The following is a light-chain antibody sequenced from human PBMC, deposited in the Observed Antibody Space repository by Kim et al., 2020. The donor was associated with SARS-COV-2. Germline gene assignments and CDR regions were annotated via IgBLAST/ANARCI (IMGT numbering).Light chain of an antibody. CDR2: TND. J-gene: IGLJ3*02. Sequence: PGQGVAIACSGGSSSIGSHTVNWYQPVPGTAPKLLIYTNDQRPPGVPDRFSGSKSGTSASLAISGLQSEDEADYYCAAWDYSLNWVFGGGTQLTVL. V-gene: IGLV1-44*01. CDR1: SSSIGSHT. CDR3: AAWDYSLNWV.